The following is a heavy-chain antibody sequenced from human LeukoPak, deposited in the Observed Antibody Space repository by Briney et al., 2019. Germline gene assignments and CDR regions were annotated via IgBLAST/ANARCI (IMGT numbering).Heavy chain of an antibody. V-gene: IGHV3-21*01. Sequence: GGSLRLSCAASGFTFSSYSMNWVRQAPGEGLEWVSSISSTGSYIYYTDSVKGRFTISRDNAKNSLYLQMNSLRAEDTAVYYCAKDRCSGYSCYSPNLWGQGTLVTVSS. CDR3: AKDRCSGYSCYSPNL. CDR1: GFTFSSYS. J-gene: IGHJ5*02. CDR2: ISSTGSYI. D-gene: IGHD2-15*01.